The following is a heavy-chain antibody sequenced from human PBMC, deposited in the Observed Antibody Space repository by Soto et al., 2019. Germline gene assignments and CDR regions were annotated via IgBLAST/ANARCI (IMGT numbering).Heavy chain of an antibody. V-gene: IGHV1-3*01. D-gene: IGHD5-12*01. CDR2: INAGNGNT. CDR1: GYTFTSYA. Sequence: ASVKVSCKASGYTFTSYAIHWVRQAPGQRLEWMGWINAGNGNTKYSQKFQGRVIITRDTSAGTAYMELRSLRSEDTAVYYCATPIVAFYWGQGTLVTVS. J-gene: IGHJ4*02. CDR3: ATPIVAFY.